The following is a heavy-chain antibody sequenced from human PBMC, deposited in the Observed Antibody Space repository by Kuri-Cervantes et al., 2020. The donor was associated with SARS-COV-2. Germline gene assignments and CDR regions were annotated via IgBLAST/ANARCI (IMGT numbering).Heavy chain of an antibody. J-gene: IGHJ6*03. CDR2: ISSSGSTI. CDR3: ARHEGYCSGGSCYYYYYMDV. V-gene: IGHV3-11*04. Sequence: GGSLRLSCAASGFTFSDYYMSWIRQAPGKGLEWVSYISSSGSTIYYADSVKGRFTISRDNAKNSLYLQMNSLRAEDTAVYYCARHEGYCSGGSCYYYYYMDVWGKGTTVTVSS. D-gene: IGHD2-15*01. CDR1: GFTFSDYY.